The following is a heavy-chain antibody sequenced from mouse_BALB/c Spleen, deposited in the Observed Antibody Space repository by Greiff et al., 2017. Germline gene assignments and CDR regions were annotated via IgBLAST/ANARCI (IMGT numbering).Heavy chain of an antibody. CDR3: TRGGDDYDGYAMDY. D-gene: IGHD2-4*01. V-gene: IGHV5-6-4*01. CDR1: GFTFSSYT. Sequence: EVQLVESGGGLVKPGGSLKLSCAASGFTFSSYTMSWVRQTPEKRLEWVATISSGGSYTYYPDSVKGRFTISRDNAKNTLYLQMSSLKSEDTAMYYCTRGGDDYDGYAMDYWGQGTSVTVSS. CDR2: ISSGGSYT. J-gene: IGHJ4*01.